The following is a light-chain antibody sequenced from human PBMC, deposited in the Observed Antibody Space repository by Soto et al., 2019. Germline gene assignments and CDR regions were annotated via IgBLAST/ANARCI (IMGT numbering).Light chain of an antibody. CDR3: QQYGSSPQT. CDR1: QTITT. J-gene: IGKJ1*01. Sequence: EIVLTQSPGTLSLSPGERATLSCRASQTITTLAWYQRKPGQAPRLLIYRVSTRATGIPDRFSGSGSGTDFTLTSSRLGPEDFAVYYCQQYGSSPQTFGQGTKVDIK. V-gene: IGKV3-20*01. CDR2: RVS.